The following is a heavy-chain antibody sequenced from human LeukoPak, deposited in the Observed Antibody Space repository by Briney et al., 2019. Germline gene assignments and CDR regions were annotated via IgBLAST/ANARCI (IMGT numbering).Heavy chain of an antibody. Sequence: GGSLRLSCAASGFTFSSYAMSWVLQAPGKGLEWVSAISGSGGSTYYADSVKGRFTISRDNSKNTLYLQMNSLRAEDTAVYYCARGSYGIKMVVVMSYYGMDVWGQGTTVTVSS. J-gene: IGHJ6*02. V-gene: IGHV3-23*01. CDR1: GFTFSSYA. CDR2: ISGSGGST. D-gene: IGHD3-22*01. CDR3: ARGSYGIKMVVVMSYYGMDV.